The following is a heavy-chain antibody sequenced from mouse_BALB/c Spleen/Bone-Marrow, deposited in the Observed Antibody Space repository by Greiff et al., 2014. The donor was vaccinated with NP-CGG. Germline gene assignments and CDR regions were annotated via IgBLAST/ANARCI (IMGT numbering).Heavy chain of an antibody. CDR3: ARTAYYAMDY. CDR2: INPGSSTI. Sequence: EVQLQQSGGGLVQPGGSLNLSCAASEFDFSRYWMSWARQAPGKGQEWIGEINPGSSTINYTPSLKDKFIISRDNAKNTLYLQMSKVRSEDTALYYCARTAYYAMDYWGQGTSVTVSS. J-gene: IGHJ4*01. CDR1: EFDFSRYW. V-gene: IGHV4-2*02.